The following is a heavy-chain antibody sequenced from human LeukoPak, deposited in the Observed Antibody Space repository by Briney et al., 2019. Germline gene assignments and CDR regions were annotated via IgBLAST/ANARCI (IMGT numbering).Heavy chain of an antibody. CDR3: ATYGRDGYNWLRVDY. D-gene: IGHD5-24*01. CDR2: IYPGDSDT. V-gene: IGHV5-51*01. Sequence: KYGESLKISCKGSGYTFTSYWIGWVRQMPGKGLEWMGIIYPGDSDTRYRPSFQGQVTISADKSITTAYLQWSSLKASDTAMYYCATYGRDGYNWLRVDYWGQGTLVTVSS. CDR1: GYTFTSYW. J-gene: IGHJ4*02.